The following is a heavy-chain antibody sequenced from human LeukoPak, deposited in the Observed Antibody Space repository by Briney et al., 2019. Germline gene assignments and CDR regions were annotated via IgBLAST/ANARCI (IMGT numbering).Heavy chain of an antibody. D-gene: IGHD3-22*01. CDR1: GFTFSSYG. CDR3: ARGYYYDSSGPVDY. J-gene: IGHJ4*02. Sequence: GGSLRLSCAASGFTFSSYGMSWVRQAPGKGLEWVSLISLSDSIFYADSVKGRFTISRDNSKSTVHLQMDGLRVDDTAVYYCARGYYYDSSGPVDYWGQGTLVTVSS. V-gene: IGHV3-23*01. CDR2: ISLSDSI.